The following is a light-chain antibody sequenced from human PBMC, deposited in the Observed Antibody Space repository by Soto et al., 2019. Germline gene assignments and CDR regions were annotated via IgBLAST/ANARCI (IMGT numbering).Light chain of an antibody. CDR2: AAS. CDR1: QGISSY. Sequence: ALRMTQSPSSLSASTGDRVTITCRASQGISSYLAWYQQKPGKAPKLLIYAASTLQSGVPSRFSGSGSGTDFTLTISCLQSEDFATYYCRQYYSYPPFTFGPGTKVAIK. CDR3: RQYYSYPPFT. J-gene: IGKJ3*01. V-gene: IGKV1-8*01.